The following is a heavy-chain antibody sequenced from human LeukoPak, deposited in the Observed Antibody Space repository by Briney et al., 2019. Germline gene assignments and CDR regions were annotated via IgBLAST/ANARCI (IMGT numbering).Heavy chain of an antibody. CDR2: INPKSGVT. CDR3: ARGWGSLYYFDF. CDR1: GYTFSDYF. D-gene: IGHD3-16*01. V-gene: IGHV1-2*02. Sequence: ASVKVSCKASGYTFSDYFVHWVRQAPGQGLEWMGWINPKSGVTKYTQKFQGRVTIVRDTATSTVYMDVSSLTSDDTAVYFCARGWGSLYYFDFWGQGTLVTVSS. J-gene: IGHJ4*02.